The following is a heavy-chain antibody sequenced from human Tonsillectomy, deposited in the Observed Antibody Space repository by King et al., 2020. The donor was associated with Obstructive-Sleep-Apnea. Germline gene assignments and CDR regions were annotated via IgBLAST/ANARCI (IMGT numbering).Heavy chain of an antibody. CDR2: MNPNNSNT. V-gene: IGHV1-8*01. CDR3: ARGQSGCDS. Sequence: QLVQSGAEVKKPGASVKVSCKASGYTFTTYDINWVRQAPGQGLEWMGWMNPNNSNTGYAQKFKGRLTMTRSTSISAAYMELSSLRSEDTAVYYCARGQSGCDSWGQGTLVTVSS. J-gene: IGHJ5*01. CDR1: GYTFTTYD.